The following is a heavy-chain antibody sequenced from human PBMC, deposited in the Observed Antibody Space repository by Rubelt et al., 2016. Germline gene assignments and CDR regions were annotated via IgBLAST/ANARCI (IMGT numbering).Heavy chain of an antibody. V-gene: IGHV4-39*07. D-gene: IGHD6-13*01. J-gene: IGHJ5*02. CDR2: SGST. Sequence: SGSTYYNPSLKSRVTISVDTSKNQFSLQLNSVTPEDTAVYYCARRVSSWWRNWFDPWGQGTLVTVSS. CDR3: ARRVSSWWRNWFDP.